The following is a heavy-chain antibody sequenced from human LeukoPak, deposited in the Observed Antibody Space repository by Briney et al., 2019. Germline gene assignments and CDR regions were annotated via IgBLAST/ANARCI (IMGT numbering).Heavy chain of an antibody. J-gene: IGHJ4*02. Sequence: QTGGSLRLSCAASGFTFSNFWMSWARQSPGKGLEWVANIKQDGSEKYYVDSVKGRLTISRDNAKNTLYLQMNSLRAEDTAVYYCARDRGYSYGYNFDYWGQGTLVTVSS. CDR3: ARDRGYSYGYNFDY. D-gene: IGHD5-18*01. CDR1: GFTFSNFW. V-gene: IGHV3-7*01. CDR2: IKQDGSEK.